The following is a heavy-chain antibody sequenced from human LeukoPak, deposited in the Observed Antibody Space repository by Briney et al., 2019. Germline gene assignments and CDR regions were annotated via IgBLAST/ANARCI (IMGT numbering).Heavy chain of an antibody. CDR3: ARSQGSSSWYPYYYYYGMDV. D-gene: IGHD6-13*01. J-gene: IGHJ6*02. CDR2: IGTAGDT. Sequence: PGGSLRLSCAASGFTFSSYDMHWVRQATGKGLEWVSAIGTAGDTYYPGSVKGRFTISRENAKNSLYLQMNSLRAGDTAVYYCARSQGSSSWYPYYYYYGMDVWGQGTTVTVSS. V-gene: IGHV3-13*01. CDR1: GFTFSSYD.